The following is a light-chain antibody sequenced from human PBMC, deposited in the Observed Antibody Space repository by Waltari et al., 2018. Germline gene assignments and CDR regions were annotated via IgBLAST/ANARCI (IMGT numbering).Light chain of an antibody. Sequence: NFMLTQPHSVSESQMKTVTISCTRSSGNIASNFVPWYQQRPGSAPTTVIYEDDQRPSGVPDRFSGSIDTSSNSASLTISGLKTDDEADYYCQSFDMSNWVFGGGTKLTVL. CDR1: SGNIASNF. CDR2: EDD. J-gene: IGLJ3*02. V-gene: IGLV6-57*04. CDR3: QSFDMSNWV.